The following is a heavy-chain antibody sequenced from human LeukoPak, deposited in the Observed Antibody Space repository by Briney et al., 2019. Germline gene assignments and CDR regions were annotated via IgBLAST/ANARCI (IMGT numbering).Heavy chain of an antibody. Sequence: SQTLSLTCTVSGASISSGDYYWGWIRQSPGKGLEWVGTIYYSGSTNYNPSLKSRVTISVDTSENQFSLRLSSVTATDTAVYYCVRRGQRLNPGLYYFDYWGQGTLVTVSS. D-gene: IGHD6-25*01. CDR1: GASISSGDYY. CDR2: IYYSGST. J-gene: IGHJ4*02. V-gene: IGHV4-39*01. CDR3: VRRGQRLNPGLYYFDY.